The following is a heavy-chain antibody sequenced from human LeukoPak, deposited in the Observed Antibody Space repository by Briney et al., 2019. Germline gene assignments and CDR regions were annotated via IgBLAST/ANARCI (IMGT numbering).Heavy chain of an antibody. V-gene: IGHV1-2*02. CDR2: INPNSGGT. J-gene: IGHJ4*02. Sequence: ASVKVSCKASGYTFTGYYMHWVRQAPGQGLEWMGWINPNSGGTNYAQKFQGRVNMTRDTSISTAYMELSRLRSDDTAVYYCARGPYDILTGYYVLFDYWGQGTLVTVSS. D-gene: IGHD3-9*01. CDR1: GYTFTGYY. CDR3: ARGPYDILTGYYVLFDY.